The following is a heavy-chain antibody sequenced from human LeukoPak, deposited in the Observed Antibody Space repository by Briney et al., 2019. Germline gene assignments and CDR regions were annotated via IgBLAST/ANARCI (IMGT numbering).Heavy chain of an antibody. CDR2: INHSGST. CDR3: ARLRGYSGSYSDY. CDR1: GGSFSGYY. Sequence: KPSETLSLTCAVYGGSFSGYYWSWIRQPPGKGLEWIGEINHSGSTNYNPSLKSRVTISVDTSTNQFSLKLSSVTAADTAVYYCARLRGYSGSYSDYWGQGTLVTVSS. D-gene: IGHD3-10*01. J-gene: IGHJ4*02. V-gene: IGHV4-34*01.